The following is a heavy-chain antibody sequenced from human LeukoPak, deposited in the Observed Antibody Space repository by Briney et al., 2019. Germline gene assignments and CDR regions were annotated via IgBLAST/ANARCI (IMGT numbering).Heavy chain of an antibody. CDR1: GGTFSSYA. Sequence: SVKVSCKASGGTFSSYAISWVRQAPGQGLEWMGGIIPIFGTANYAQKFQGRDTITADESTSTAYMEPSSLRSEDTAVYYCARDLLERVRGVMLKVYYYYGMDVWGQGTTVTVSS. CDR2: IIPIFGTA. J-gene: IGHJ6*02. CDR3: ARDLLERVRGVMLKVYYYYGMDV. D-gene: IGHD3-10*01. V-gene: IGHV1-69*13.